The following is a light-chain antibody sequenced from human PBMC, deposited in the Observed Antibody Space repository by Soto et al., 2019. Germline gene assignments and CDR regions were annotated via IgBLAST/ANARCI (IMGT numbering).Light chain of an antibody. CDR2: DVT. V-gene: IGLV2-14*03. CDR1: STDVGAYNF. J-gene: IGLJ2*01. CDR3: SSYSSTATLNVI. Sequence: QSVLTQPASVSGSPGQSITISCTGGSTDVGAYNFVSWYQQYSGKAPKLIIYDVTNRPSGISHRFSGSKSGNTASPTISWLQAEDEADYYCSSYSSTATLNVIFGGGTKVTV.